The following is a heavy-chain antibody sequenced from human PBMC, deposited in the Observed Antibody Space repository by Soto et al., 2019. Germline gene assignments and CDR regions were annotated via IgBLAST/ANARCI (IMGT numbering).Heavy chain of an antibody. J-gene: IGHJ5*02. Sequence: ASVKVSCKASGYTFTSYGISWVRQAPGQGLEWMGWISAYNGNTNYAQKLEGRVTMTTDTSTSTAYMELRSLRSDDTAVYYCARAYDFWSGPRPNWFDPWGQGTLVTVSS. D-gene: IGHD3-3*01. CDR3: ARAYDFWSGPRPNWFDP. CDR2: ISAYNGNT. CDR1: GYTFTSYG. V-gene: IGHV1-18*01.